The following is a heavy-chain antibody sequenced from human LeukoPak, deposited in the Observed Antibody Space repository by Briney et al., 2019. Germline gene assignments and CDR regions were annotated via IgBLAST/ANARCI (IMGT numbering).Heavy chain of an antibody. Sequence: ASVNISCKTSGYNFNGYYLHWVRQAPGQGRAWMGWIKPSSSFTDSAERFKDRVTMTSDTSITTAYMELNSLRSDDTAVYYCARGHKTNYYGNSFDPWGQGTLVTVSS. CDR3: ARGHKTNYYGNSFDP. V-gene: IGHV1-2*02. CDR2: IKPSSSFT. J-gene: IGHJ5*02. D-gene: IGHD3-10*01. CDR1: GYNFNGYY.